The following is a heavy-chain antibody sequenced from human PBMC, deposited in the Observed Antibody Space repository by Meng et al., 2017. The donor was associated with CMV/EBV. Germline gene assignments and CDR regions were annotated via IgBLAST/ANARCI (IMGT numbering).Heavy chain of an antibody. V-gene: IGHV3-7*01. J-gene: IGHJ3*02. CDR2: IKQDGSEK. CDR3: ARDPPMYYDFWSGYLYDAFDI. CDR1: GFTFSSYW. D-gene: IGHD3-3*01. Sequence: GESLKISCAASGFTFSSYWVSWVRQAPGKGLEWVANIKQDGSEKYYVDSVKGRFTISRDNAKNSLYLQMNSLRAEDTAVYYCARDPPMYYDFWSGYLYDAFDIWGQGTMVTVSS.